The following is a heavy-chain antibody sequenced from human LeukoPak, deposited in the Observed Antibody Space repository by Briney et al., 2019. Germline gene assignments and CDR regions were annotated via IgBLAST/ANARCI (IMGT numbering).Heavy chain of an antibody. CDR1: GFTFSSYS. CDR3: ARGSGSYSGQFDY. CDR2: ISSSSSYI. Sequence: GGSLRLSCAASGFTFSSYSMNWVRQAPGKGLEWVSSISSSSSYIYYADSVKGRFTISRDNAKNSLYLQMNSLRAEDTAVYYCARGSGSYSGQFDYWGQGTLVTVSS. J-gene: IGHJ4*02. D-gene: IGHD1-26*01. V-gene: IGHV3-21*01.